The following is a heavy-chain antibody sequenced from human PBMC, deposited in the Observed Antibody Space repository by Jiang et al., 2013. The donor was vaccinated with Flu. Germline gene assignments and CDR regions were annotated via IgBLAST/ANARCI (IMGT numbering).Heavy chain of an antibody. V-gene: IGHV1-69*01. CDR1: GGIFKDKA. D-gene: IGHD2-21*02. CDR2: IVPVFRTT. CDR3: ATGPIVVVPTAIPGFYDH. Sequence: VQLVESGAEVRKPGSSVKVSCKTSGGIFKDKAISWVRQAPGQGLEWMGGIVPVFRTTDYARRLQGRLTITADEVTNTVYMDVSSLRSEDTAMYYCATGPIVVVPTAIPGFYDHWGRGTLVTVSS. J-gene: IGHJ4*02.